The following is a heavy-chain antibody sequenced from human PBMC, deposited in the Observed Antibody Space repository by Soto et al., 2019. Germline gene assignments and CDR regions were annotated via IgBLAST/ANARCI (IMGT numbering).Heavy chain of an antibody. CDR2: ITNSGST. D-gene: IGHD1-1*01. CDR3: ARGTTAIATRWFDS. Sequence: TSETLSLTCAVFGGSFSDSYWSWIRQSPEKGLEWIGEITNSGSTYYNPSLKSRVTISGDTSKNQFSLEVRSVTAADTAVYFCARGTTAIATRWFDSWGQGTLVTVSS. J-gene: IGHJ5*01. V-gene: IGHV4-34*01. CDR1: GGSFSDSY.